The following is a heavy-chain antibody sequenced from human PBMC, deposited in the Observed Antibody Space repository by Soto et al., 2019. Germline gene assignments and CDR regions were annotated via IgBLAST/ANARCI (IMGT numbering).Heavy chain of an antibody. J-gene: IGHJ6*02. D-gene: IGHD4-17*01. CDR1: GYSFTSYW. CDR2: IDPSDSYT. Sequence: PGESLKISCKGSGYSFTSYWISRVRQMPGKGLEWMGRIDPSDSYTNYSPSFQGHVTISADKSISTAYLQWSSLKASDTAMYYCTLRSMYYYYGMDVWGQGTTVTVSS. V-gene: IGHV5-10-1*01. CDR3: TLRSMYYYYGMDV.